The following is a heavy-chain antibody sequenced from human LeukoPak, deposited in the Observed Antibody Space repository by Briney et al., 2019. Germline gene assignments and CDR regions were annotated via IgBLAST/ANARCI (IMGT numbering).Heavy chain of an antibody. Sequence: PGGSLRLSCAASGFSFSDSEMNWVRQPPGRGREGLAHVQPDGSAKIYADSVKGRFTISRDNAKDSVYLQMNSLRVEDTAVYYCARDFFGWSSLGHWGQGTLVTVSS. D-gene: IGHD6-19*01. J-gene: IGHJ1*01. CDR3: ARDFFGWSSLGH. CDR2: VQPDGSAK. CDR1: GFSFSDSE. V-gene: IGHV3-7*01.